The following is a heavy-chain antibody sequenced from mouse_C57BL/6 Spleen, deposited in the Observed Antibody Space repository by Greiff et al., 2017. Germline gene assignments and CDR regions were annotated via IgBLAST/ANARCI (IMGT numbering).Heavy chain of an antibody. D-gene: IGHD1-1*01. CDR2: IYPGDGDT. CDR1: GYAFSSYW. V-gene: IGHV1-80*01. CDR3: ASYGSSYGDYAMDY. J-gene: IGHJ4*01. Sequence: VQLQQSGAELVKPGASVKISCKASGYAFSSYWMNWVKQRPGTGLEWIGQIYPGDGDTNYNGKFKGKATLTADKSSSTAYMQLSSLTSEDSAVYFCASYGSSYGDYAMDYWGQGTSVTVSS.